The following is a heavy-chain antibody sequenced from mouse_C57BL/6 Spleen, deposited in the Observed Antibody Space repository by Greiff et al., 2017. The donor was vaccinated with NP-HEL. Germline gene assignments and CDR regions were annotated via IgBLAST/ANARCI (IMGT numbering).Heavy chain of an antibody. D-gene: IGHD3-2*02. CDR1: GYTFTSYT. CDR2: INPSSGYT. CDR3: ARDERSGYGPYDY. J-gene: IGHJ2*01. Sequence: VKLVESGAELARPGASVKMSCKASGYTFTSYTMHWVKQRPGQGLEWIGYINPSSGYTKYNQKFKDKATLTADKSSSTAYMQLSSLTSEDSAVYYCARDERSGYGPYDYWGQGTTLTVSS. V-gene: IGHV1-4*01.